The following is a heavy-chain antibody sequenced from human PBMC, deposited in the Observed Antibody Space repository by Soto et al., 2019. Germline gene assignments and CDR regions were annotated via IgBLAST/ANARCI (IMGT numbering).Heavy chain of an antibody. CDR3: AREHAGAYSSSPT. V-gene: IGHV4-31*03. J-gene: IGHJ4*02. D-gene: IGHD6-13*01. CDR1: GGSISSGGYY. Sequence: RSLTFTVSGGSISSGGYYWSWIRQHPGKGLEWIGYIYYSGSTYYNPSLKSRVTISVDTSKNQFSLKLSSVTAADTAVYYRAREHAGAYSSSPTWGQGTLVTVSS. CDR2: IYYSGST.